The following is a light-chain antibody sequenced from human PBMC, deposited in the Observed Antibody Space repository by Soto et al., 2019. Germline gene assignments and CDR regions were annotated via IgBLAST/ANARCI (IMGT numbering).Light chain of an antibody. J-gene: IGKJ5*01. CDR3: QQYNNWPRT. CDR1: QVIRND. Sequence: IQMTQSPSSLSASVGARVTITCRASQVIRNDLGWCHQPGKAPKRLIYTASSLQGGVPLRLSGSGSATEFTLTISSLQSEDFAVYYCQQYNNWPRTFGQGTRLEI. CDR2: TAS. V-gene: IGKV1-17*01.